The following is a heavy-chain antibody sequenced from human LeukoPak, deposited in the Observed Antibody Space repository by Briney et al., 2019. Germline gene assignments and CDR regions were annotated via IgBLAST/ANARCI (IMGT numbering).Heavy chain of an antibody. V-gene: IGHV1-3*01. CDR2: INAGNGNT. CDR3: ARVGYSYGYYFDY. Sequence: ASVKVSCKASGYTFTRYAMHWVRQAPGQRLEWMGWINAGNGNTKYSEKFQGRVTMTTDTSTSTAYMELRSLRSDDTAVYYCARVGYSYGYYFDYWGQGTLVTVSS. D-gene: IGHD5-18*01. CDR1: GYTFTRYA. J-gene: IGHJ4*02.